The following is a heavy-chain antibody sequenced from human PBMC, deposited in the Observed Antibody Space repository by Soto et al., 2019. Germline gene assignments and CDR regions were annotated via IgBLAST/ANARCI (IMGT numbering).Heavy chain of an antibody. Sequence: QVQLRESGPGLLEASQTLSLTCSVSGVSVDSGGYYWTWIRQRPGKGLEWIGDIYYSGSTDYHPSLRTRVTISKDRSKNQFSRRVTSVTAADTAVYYCATQPRYDTSGYFYYWGQGTLVTVSS. CDR1: GVSVDSGGYY. CDR2: IYYSGST. D-gene: IGHD3-22*01. CDR3: ATQPRYDTSGYFYY. J-gene: IGHJ4*02. V-gene: IGHV4-31*02.